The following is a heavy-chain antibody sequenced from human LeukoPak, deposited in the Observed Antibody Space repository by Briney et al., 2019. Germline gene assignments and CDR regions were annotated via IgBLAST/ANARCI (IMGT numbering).Heavy chain of an antibody. CDR2: ISAYSGNT. D-gene: IGHD4-17*01. V-gene: IGHV1-18*04. CDR3: ARGVTTFSGLDY. J-gene: IGHJ4*02. Sequence: ASVKVSCKASGYTFTAYYMHWVRQAPGQGLEWMGWISAYSGNTNYAQKLQGRVTMTTDTSTSTAYMELRSLRSDDTAVYYCARGVTTFSGLDYWGQGTLVTVSS. CDR1: GYTFTAYY.